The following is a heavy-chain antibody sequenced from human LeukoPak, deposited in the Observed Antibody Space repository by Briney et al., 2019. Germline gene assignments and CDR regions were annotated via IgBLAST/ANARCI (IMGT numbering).Heavy chain of an antibody. V-gene: IGHV3-21*01. CDR3: ARDVTTTTNAFDI. CDR1: GFTFSSYA. J-gene: IGHJ3*02. CDR2: ISSSSSYI. Sequence: GGSLRLSCAASGFTFSSYAMHWVRQAPGKGLEWVSSISSSSSYIYYADSVKGRFTISRDNAKNSLYLQMNSLRAEDTAVYYCARDVTTTTNAFDIWGQGTMVTVSS. D-gene: IGHD4-17*01.